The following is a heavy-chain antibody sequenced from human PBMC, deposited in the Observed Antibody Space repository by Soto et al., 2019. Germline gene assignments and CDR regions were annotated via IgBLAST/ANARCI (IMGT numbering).Heavy chain of an antibody. Sequence: GSLRLSCAASGFTVSSNYMSWVRRAPGKGLEWVSYVSGSGSAKIYADSVEGRFTTSRDNDKNSLYLQMNSLRDEDTAVYYCARSNILRFLEGLMEPSQFYAMDVWGQGTKVTVSS. CDR1: GFTVSSNY. J-gene: IGHJ6*02. CDR2: VSGSGSAK. CDR3: ARSNILRFLEGLMEPSQFYAMDV. V-gene: IGHV3-48*02. D-gene: IGHD3-3*01.